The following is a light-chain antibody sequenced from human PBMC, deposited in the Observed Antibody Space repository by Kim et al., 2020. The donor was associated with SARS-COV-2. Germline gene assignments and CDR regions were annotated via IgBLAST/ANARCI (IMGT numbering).Light chain of an antibody. CDR2: GAS. CDR3: QQYNNWPLT. Sequence: VSPGERATLSCRASQSVSSILALYQLKPGQAPRLLIYGASTRATGIPARFSGSGSGTEFTLTISSLQSEDFAVYYCQQYNNWPLTFGGGTKVDIK. V-gene: IGKV3-15*01. CDR1: QSVSSI. J-gene: IGKJ4*01.